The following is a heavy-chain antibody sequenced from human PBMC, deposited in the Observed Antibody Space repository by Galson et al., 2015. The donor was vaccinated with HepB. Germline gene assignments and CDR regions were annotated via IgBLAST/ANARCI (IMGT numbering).Heavy chain of an antibody. CDR1: GFAFSDYY. Sequence: SGFAFSDYYMSWVRQAPGKGLEWVSYISANSVYTKYADSVKGRLTISRDNAGNSMFLQMNSLRAEDTAVHYCARSGYAYRGNNALDYWGQGTLVTVSS. J-gene: IGHJ4*02. V-gene: IGHV3-11*06. CDR3: ARSGYAYRGNNALDY. CDR2: ISANSVYT. D-gene: IGHD1/OR15-1a*01.